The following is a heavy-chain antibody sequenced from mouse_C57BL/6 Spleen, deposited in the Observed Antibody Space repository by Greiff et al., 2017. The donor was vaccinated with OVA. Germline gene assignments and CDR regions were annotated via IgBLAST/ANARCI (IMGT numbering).Heavy chain of an antibody. V-gene: IGHV1-15*01. J-gene: IGHJ3*01. CDR3: TPNWDWFAY. CDR1: GYTFTDYE. Sequence: QVQLKESGAELVRPGASVTLSCKASGYTFTDYEMHWVKQTPVHGLEWIGAIDPETGGTAYNQKFKGKAILTADKSSSTAYMELRSLTSEDSAVYYCTPNWDWFAYWGQGTLVTVSA. D-gene: IGHD4-1*01. CDR2: IDPETGGT.